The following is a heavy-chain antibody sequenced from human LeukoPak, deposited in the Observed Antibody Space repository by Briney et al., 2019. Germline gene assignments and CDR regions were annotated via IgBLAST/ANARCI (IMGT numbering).Heavy chain of an antibody. CDR3: AREGWELAFGY. CDR2: IYYSGST. V-gene: IGHV4-59*01. CDR1: GGSISSYY. Sequence: SETLSLTCTVSGGSISSYYWSWIRQPPGKGLEWIGYIYYSGSTNYNPSLKSRVTISVDTSKNQFSLKLSSVTAADTAVYYCAREGWELAFGYWGQGTLVTVSS. D-gene: IGHD3-10*01. J-gene: IGHJ4*02.